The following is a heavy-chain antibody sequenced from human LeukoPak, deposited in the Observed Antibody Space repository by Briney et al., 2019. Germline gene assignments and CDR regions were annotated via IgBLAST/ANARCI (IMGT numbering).Heavy chain of an antibody. Sequence: SETLSLTCTVSGGSISSSSYYWGWLRQPPGKGLERIGSIYYSGSTYYNPSLKSRVTISVDTSKNQFSLKLSSVTAADTAVYYCARNGFLEWQVPSYWGQGTLVTVSS. CDR3: ARNGFLEWQVPSY. CDR2: IYYSGST. J-gene: IGHJ4*02. D-gene: IGHD3-3*01. CDR1: GGSISSSSYY. V-gene: IGHV4-39*01.